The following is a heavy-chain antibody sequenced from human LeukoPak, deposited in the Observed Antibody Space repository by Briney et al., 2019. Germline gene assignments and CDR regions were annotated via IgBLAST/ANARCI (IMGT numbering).Heavy chain of an antibody. CDR3: ARGGGPLRYFDWLLPSNYYYYYMDV. J-gene: IGHJ6*03. CDR2: ISSSGSTI. D-gene: IGHD3-9*01. CDR1: GFTFSSYE. V-gene: IGHV3-48*03. Sequence: GGYLRFSGAASGFTFSSYEMKWVRQAPGMGLEWVSYISSSGSTIDYADAVKGRFTISRDNAKNSLYLQMNSLRAEDTAVYYCARGGGPLRYFDWLLPSNYYYYYMDVWGKGTTVTVSS.